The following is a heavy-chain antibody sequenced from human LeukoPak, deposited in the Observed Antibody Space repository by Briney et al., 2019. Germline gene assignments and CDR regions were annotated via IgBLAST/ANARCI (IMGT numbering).Heavy chain of an antibody. CDR1: GGSISSSSYY. J-gene: IGHJ5*02. V-gene: IGHV4-39*07. CDR2: IYYSGST. CDR3: ATAGGYCSSTSCYNWFDP. D-gene: IGHD2-2*01. Sequence: PSETLSLTCTVSGGSISSSSYYWGWIRQPPGKGLEWIGSIYYSGSTYYNPSLKSRVTISVDTSKNQFSLKLSSVTAADTAVYYCATAGGYCSSTSCYNWFDPWGQGTLVTVSS.